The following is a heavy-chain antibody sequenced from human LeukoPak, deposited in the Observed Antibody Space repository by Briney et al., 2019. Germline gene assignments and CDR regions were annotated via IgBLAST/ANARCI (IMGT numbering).Heavy chain of an antibody. Sequence: SETLSLTCTVSGGSISSIGYFWGWVRQSPGKGLEWIGSLHYSGSTHYNPSLKRRVTISVDMSKDQFSLKLRSVTAADTAVYYCARGERPPDAFDIWGQGTMVTVSS. V-gene: IGHV4-39*02. D-gene: IGHD1-26*01. J-gene: IGHJ3*02. CDR2: LHYSGST. CDR1: GGSISSIGYF. CDR3: ARGERPPDAFDI.